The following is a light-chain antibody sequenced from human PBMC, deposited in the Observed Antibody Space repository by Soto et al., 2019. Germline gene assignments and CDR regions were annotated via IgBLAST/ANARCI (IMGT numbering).Light chain of an antibody. V-gene: IGLV2-14*03. CDR1: SSDVGGYNY. CDR3: TSYTFTSTLYV. CDR2: DVS. Sequence: QSALTQPASVSGSPGQSITISCTGTSSDVGGYNYVSWYQHHPGKAPKLMIYDVSNRPSGVSNRFSGSKSGSTASLNISGLQAEDEADYYCTSYTFTSTLYVFGTGTKVTVL. J-gene: IGLJ1*01.